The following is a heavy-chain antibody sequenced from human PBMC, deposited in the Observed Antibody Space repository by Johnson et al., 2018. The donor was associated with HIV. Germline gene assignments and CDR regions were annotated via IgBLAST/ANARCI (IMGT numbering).Heavy chain of an antibody. D-gene: IGHD7-27*01. Sequence: QMLLVESGGGVVQPGRSLRLSCVASGFTFSSYGMNWVRQAPGKGLEWVAVISYDGSDKYYADSVKGRFTISRDNSKNSLYLQMNSLRTEDTALYYCAKDSLSMITWGGAFDIWGQGTMVTVSS. CDR1: GFTFSSYG. J-gene: IGHJ3*02. CDR2: ISYDGSDK. V-gene: IGHV3-30*18. CDR3: AKDSLSMITWGGAFDI.